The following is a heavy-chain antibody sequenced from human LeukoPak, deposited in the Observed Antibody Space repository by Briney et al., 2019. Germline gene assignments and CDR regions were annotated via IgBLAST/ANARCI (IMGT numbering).Heavy chain of an antibody. CDR2: INPSGGST. CDR3: ARGWGLGFDI. D-gene: IGHD7-27*01. V-gene: IGHV1-46*01. J-gene: IGHJ3*02. CDR1: GYTFTSYY. Sequence: ASVKVSCKTSGYTFTSYYMHWVRQAPGQGLEWMGIINPSGGSTTCAQKFRGRVTMTRDTSTSTVYMELSSLRSEDTAVYYCARGWGLGFDIWGQGTMVTVSS.